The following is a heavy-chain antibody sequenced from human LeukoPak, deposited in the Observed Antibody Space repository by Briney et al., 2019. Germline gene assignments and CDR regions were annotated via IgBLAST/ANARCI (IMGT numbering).Heavy chain of an antibody. CDR1: GFTFSSHW. J-gene: IGHJ4*02. D-gene: IGHD6-13*01. Sequence: GGSLRPSCAASGFTFSSHWMSWVRQAPGKGLEWVANIKQDGSEKYYVDSVKGRFTISRDNAKNSLYLQMNSLRAEDTAVYYCAREKQLVLDYWGQGTLVTVSS. CDR2: IKQDGSEK. CDR3: AREKQLVLDY. V-gene: IGHV3-7*03.